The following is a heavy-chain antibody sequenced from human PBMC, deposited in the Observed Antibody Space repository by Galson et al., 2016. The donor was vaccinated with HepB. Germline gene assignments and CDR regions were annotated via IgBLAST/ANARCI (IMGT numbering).Heavy chain of an antibody. Sequence: ETLSLTCAVSGGSISSSRHYWGWIRQPPGKGLEWIASMYYSGSTYYNPSLKSRVTISVDTSKNQLSLELSSVTAADTAMYYCARHDYGDFLFDYWGQRTLVIVSS. V-gene: IGHV4-39*01. D-gene: IGHD4-17*01. J-gene: IGHJ4*02. CDR3: ARHDYGDFLFDY. CDR1: GGSISSSRHY. CDR2: MYYSGST.